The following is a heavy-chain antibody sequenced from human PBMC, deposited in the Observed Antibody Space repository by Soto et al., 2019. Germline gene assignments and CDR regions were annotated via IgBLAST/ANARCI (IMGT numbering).Heavy chain of an antibody. CDR2: IYYSGST. CDR3: ARKSFYDSGVFHGFDY. Sequence: PSETLSLTCAVSGGSISSSNGWSWVRQPPGKGLEWIGEIYYSGSTNYNPSLKSRVTISVDTSKNQFSLKLSSVTAADTAVYYWARKSFYDSGVFHGFDYGAQETLVTVPS. CDR1: GGSISSSNG. D-gene: IGHD3-22*01. J-gene: IGHJ4*02. V-gene: IGHV4-4*02.